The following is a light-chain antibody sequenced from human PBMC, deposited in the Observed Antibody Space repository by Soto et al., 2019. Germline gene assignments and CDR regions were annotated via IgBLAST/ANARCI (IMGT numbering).Light chain of an antibody. Sequence: EVVLTQSPGTLSLSPGERATLSCRASQSVSNNYLAWYQQKPGQGPRLLIFGSSDSATGIQDRFSGSGSGTDFTLTISRLEREDFAVYYCQQYGSPPPYTFGQGTKLEIK. CDR3: QQYGSPPPYT. V-gene: IGKV3-20*01. CDR2: GSS. J-gene: IGKJ2*01. CDR1: QSVSNNY.